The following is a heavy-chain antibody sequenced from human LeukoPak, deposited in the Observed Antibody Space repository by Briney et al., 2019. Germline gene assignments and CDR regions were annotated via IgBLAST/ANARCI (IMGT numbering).Heavy chain of an antibody. J-gene: IGHJ4*02. CDR3: ARDLSGHFTFDY. Sequence: GGSLRLSCAASGFTFSAYAMTWVRQAPGKGLEWVSSIGSDNKPHYSESVEGRFTISRDSSKNTVYLQMNSLRPEDTAVYYCARDLSGHFTFDYWGQGTLVTVSS. CDR1: GFTFSAYA. D-gene: IGHD5-12*01. CDR2: IGSDNKP. V-gene: IGHV3-NL1*01.